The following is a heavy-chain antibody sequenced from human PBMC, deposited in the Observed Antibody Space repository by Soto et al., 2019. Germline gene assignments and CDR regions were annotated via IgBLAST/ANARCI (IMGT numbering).Heavy chain of an antibody. J-gene: IGHJ3*02. CDR2: ISWNSGSI. CDR3: AKDMGLGPPPSFDI. CDR1: GFTFDDYA. V-gene: IGHV3-9*01. Sequence: EVQLVESGGGLVQPGRSLRLSCAASGFTFDDYAMHWVRQAPGKGLEWVSGISWNSGSIGYADSVKGRFTISRDNAKNSLYLQMNSLRAEDTALYYCAKDMGLGPPPSFDIWGQGTMVTVSS.